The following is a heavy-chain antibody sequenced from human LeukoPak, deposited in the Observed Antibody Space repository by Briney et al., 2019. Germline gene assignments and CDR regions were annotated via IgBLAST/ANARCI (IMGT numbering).Heavy chain of an antibody. Sequence: PSETLSLTCTVSGGSISSYYWSWIRQPPGKGLEWIGYIYYSGSTNYNPSLRSRVTISVDTSKNQFSLKLSSVTAADTAVYYCARDSVAGAAAGPAAYYYYGMDVWGQGTTVTVSS. CDR2: IYYSGST. D-gene: IGHD6-13*01. V-gene: IGHV4-59*01. J-gene: IGHJ6*02. CDR3: ARDSVAGAAAGPAAYYYYGMDV. CDR1: GGSISSYY.